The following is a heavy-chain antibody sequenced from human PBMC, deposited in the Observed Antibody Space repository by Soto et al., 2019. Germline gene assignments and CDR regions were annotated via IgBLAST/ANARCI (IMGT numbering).Heavy chain of an antibody. CDR3: ARGLLYYYDSSGSMAPDY. J-gene: IGHJ4*02. V-gene: IGHV4-34*01. Sequence: PSETLSLTCAVYGGSFSGYYWSWIRQPPGKGLEWIGEINHSGSTNYNPSLKSRVTISVDTSKNQFSLKLSSVTAADTAVYYCARGLLYYYDSSGSMAPDYWGQGTLVTVSS. CDR2: INHSGST. D-gene: IGHD3-22*01. CDR1: GGSFSGYY.